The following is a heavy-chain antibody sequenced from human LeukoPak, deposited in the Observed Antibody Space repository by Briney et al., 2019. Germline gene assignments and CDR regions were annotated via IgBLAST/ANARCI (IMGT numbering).Heavy chain of an antibody. Sequence: SETLSLTCTVSGGSINSYYWSWIRQPAGKGLEWIGRIYSSGSTNYTPSLKSRVSMSVDTSKNQFSLKLTSGTAAKTAVYYCARGGKATVVTMWGQGILVTVSS. CDR3: ARGGKATVVTM. V-gene: IGHV4-4*07. CDR1: GGSINSYY. CDR2: IYSSGST. J-gene: IGHJ4*02. D-gene: IGHD4-23*01.